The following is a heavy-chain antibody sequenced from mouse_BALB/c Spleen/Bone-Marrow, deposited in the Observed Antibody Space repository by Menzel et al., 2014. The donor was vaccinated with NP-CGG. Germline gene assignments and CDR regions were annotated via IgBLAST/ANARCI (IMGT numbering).Heavy chain of an antibody. CDR1: GFTFSDYY. CDR3: ARRGWYYAMDY. V-gene: IGHV5-12*02. J-gene: IGHJ4*01. D-gene: IGHD2-3*01. Sequence: EVKLMESGGGLVQPGGSLKLSCATSGFTFSDYYMYWVRQTPEKRLEWVAYISNGGGSTYYPDTAKGRFTISRDNAKNTLYLQMSRLKSEDTAMYYCARRGWYYAMDYWGQGTSVTVSS. CDR2: ISNGGGST.